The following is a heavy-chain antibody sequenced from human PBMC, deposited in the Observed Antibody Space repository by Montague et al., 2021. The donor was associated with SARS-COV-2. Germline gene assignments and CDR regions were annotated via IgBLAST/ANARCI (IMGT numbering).Heavy chain of an antibody. CDR3: ARGARQGYGFRLGSFDS. CDR2: INHSGST. D-gene: IGHD3-10*01. CDR1: GGSFSGYY. Sequence: SETLSLTCAVYGGSFSGYYWNWIRQPPGKGLEWTGEINHSGSTNYNPSLKSRVTMSVDTSENQFSLKLSSVTAADTAVYYCARGARQGYGFRLGSFDSWGQGTLVTMSS. V-gene: IGHV4-34*01. J-gene: IGHJ4*02.